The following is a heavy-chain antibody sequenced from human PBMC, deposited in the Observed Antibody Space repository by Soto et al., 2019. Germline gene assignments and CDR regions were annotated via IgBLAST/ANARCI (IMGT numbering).Heavy chain of an antibody. Sequence: QVQLVESGGGVVQPGRSLRLSCAASGFTFTIYAIHWVRQAPGKGLEWVAVISYDGNNKYYADSVKGRFTISRDNSKNTVYMQVNSLGVEDTAVYYCARDGGSGTVTTLDYWGQGSLVTGSS. CDR3: ARDGGSGTVTTLDY. CDR2: ISYDGNNK. V-gene: IGHV3-30-3*01. J-gene: IGHJ4*02. D-gene: IGHD4-17*01. CDR1: GFTFTIYA.